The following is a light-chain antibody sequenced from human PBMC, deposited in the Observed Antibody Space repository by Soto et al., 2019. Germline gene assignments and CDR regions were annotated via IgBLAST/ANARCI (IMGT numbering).Light chain of an antibody. CDR1: QSINNN. CDR3: QQYNSWPWT. J-gene: IGKJ1*01. V-gene: IGKV3-15*01. Sequence: EIVMTQSPATLSVSPGERATLSCRASQSINNNLAWYQQKPGQAPRLLIHGASARATGIPARISGSGSGTEFTITISSLQSEDFAVYYCQQYNSWPWTFGRGTEVEIK. CDR2: GAS.